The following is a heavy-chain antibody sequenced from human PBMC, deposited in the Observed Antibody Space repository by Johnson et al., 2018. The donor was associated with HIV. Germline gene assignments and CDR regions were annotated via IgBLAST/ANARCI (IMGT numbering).Heavy chain of an antibody. CDR2: IWYDGSNK. CDR1: GFTFSSFG. V-gene: IGHV3-30*19. D-gene: IGHD6-6*01. CDR3: AREYSSLSQGAFDI. Sequence: QVQLVESGGGVVQPGRSLRLSCAASGFTFSSFGMHWVRQAPGKGLEWVAVIWYDGSNKYYADSVKGRFTISRDNSKNTLYLQMNSLRAEDTAVYYCAREYSSLSQGAFDIWGQGTMVTVSS. J-gene: IGHJ3*02.